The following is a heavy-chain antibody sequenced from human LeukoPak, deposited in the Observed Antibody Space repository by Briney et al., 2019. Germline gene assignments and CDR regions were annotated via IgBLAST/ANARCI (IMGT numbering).Heavy chain of an antibody. Sequence: PGGSLRLSCAASGFTFSSNYMSWVRQAPGKGLEWVSVIYSGGSTYYADSVKGRFTISRDNSKNTLYLQMNSLRAEDTAVYYCARDVLAVAGTVYYGMDVWGQGTTVTVSS. CDR1: GFTFSSNY. D-gene: IGHD6-19*01. V-gene: IGHV3-66*01. J-gene: IGHJ6*02. CDR2: IYSGGST. CDR3: ARDVLAVAGTVYYGMDV.